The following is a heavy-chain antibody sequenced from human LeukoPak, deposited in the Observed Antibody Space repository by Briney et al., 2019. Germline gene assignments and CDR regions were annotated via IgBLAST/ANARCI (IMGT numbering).Heavy chain of an antibody. CDR2: ISAYNGNT. Sequence: ASVKVSCKASGYTFTSYGISWVRRAPGQGLEWMGWISAYNGNTNYAQKLQGRVTMTTDTSTSTAYMELRSLRSDDTAVYYCARGQTNYFDWLSSYFDYWGQGTLVTVSS. D-gene: IGHD3-9*01. CDR1: GYTFTSYG. V-gene: IGHV1-18*01. J-gene: IGHJ4*02. CDR3: ARGQTNYFDWLSSYFDY.